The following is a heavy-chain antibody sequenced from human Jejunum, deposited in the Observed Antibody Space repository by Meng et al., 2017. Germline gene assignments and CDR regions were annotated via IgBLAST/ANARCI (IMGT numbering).Heavy chain of an antibody. Sequence: VTLRQSAQGSLRPPGPRSRTCGFLGVSSSSSDWGSWVRQPPGKGLEWIGEIHHSGSTNYNPSLKSRVTISVDKSKNQFSLKLSSVTAADTAVYYCAREWSGSFRHFDYWGQGTLVTVSS. CDR3: AREWSGSFRHFDY. CDR1: GVSSSSSDW. D-gene: IGHD3-16*02. CDR2: IHHSGST. V-gene: IGHV4-4*03. J-gene: IGHJ4*02.